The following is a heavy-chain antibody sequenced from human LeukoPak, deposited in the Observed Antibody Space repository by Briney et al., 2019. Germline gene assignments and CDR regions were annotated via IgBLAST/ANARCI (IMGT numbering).Heavy chain of an antibody. J-gene: IGHJ4*02. D-gene: IGHD5-18*01. CDR2: IYYSGST. V-gene: IGHV4-59*12. Sequence: PSETLSLTCTVSGGSISSYYWSWIRQPPGKGLEWIGYIYYSGSTNYNPSLKSRLTISVDTSKNQFSLKLSSVTAADTAVYYCARALRYSYGPEEGRYFDYWGQGTLVTVSS. CDR3: ARALRYSYGPEEGRYFDY. CDR1: GGSISSYY.